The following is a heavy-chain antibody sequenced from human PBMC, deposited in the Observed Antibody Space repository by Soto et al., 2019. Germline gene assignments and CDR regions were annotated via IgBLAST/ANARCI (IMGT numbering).Heavy chain of an antibody. CDR2: IDTDGSVT. V-gene: IGHV3-74*01. J-gene: IGHJ5*02. Sequence: EVQLVESGGGLVQPGGSLRLSCAASGLTFSGYWMHWVRQAPGKGLVWVSRIDTDGSVTNYADSVEGRFTISRDDAKNTLYLQMNSLRAEDTAVYYCASDTPHNWFDPWGQGILVTVSS. CDR3: ASDTPHNWFDP. CDR1: GLTFSGYW.